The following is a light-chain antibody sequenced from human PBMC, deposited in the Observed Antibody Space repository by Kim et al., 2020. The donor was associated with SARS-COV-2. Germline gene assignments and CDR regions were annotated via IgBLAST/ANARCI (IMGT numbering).Light chain of an antibody. V-gene: IGKV3-20*01. J-gene: IGKJ1*01. CDR3: QKYSSSPWT. CDR1: QSVSNNY. CDR2: GAS. Sequence: SPGERDTLSCRASQSVSNNYLAWYQQKPGQAPRLLTYGASRRATGIPDRFSGSASGTDFTLTISRLEPEDFAVYYCQKYSSSPWTFGQGTKVDIK.